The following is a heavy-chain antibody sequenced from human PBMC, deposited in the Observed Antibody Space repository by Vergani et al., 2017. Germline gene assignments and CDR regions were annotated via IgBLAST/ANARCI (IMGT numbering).Heavy chain of an antibody. CDR3: ARDGIXLFPDVISNWLDL. CDR1: GYSFTGYY. CDR2: INPNSGGT. V-gene: IGHV1-2*06. D-gene: IGHD3-22*01. Sequence: QVQLVQSGAEVKKPGASVKVSCKASGYSFTGYYMYWVRQAPGQGLEWMGRINPNSGGTQYAQKFQGRVTMTRDTSIRTAYMELSRLRSDDTAVYFCARDGIXLFPDVISNWLDLWGQGTLVTVSS. J-gene: IGHJ5*02.